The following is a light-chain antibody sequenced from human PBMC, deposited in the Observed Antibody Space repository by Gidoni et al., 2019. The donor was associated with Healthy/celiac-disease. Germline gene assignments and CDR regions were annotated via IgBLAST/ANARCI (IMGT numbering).Light chain of an antibody. CDR3: QQYNSYSRT. CDR1: QSISSW. V-gene: IGKV1-5*03. J-gene: IGKJ1*01. CDR2: KAS. Sequence: DIQMNQSPSTLSASVGDRVTIPCRASQSISSWLAWYQQKPGKAPKLLIYKASSLESGVPSRFSGSGSGTEFTLTISSLQPDDFATYYCQQYNSYSRTFGQGTQVEIK.